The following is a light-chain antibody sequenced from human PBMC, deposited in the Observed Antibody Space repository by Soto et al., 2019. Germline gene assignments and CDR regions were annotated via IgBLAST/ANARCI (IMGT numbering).Light chain of an antibody. Sequence: EIVMTQSPATLSVSPGERATLSCRASQSVSSNLAWYQQKPGQAPRLLIYGASTRATGIPDRFSGSGSGTDFTLSIRRLETEDFAVYYCQKYGSSTKTVGKGTKGEIK. J-gene: IGKJ1*01. CDR3: QKYGSSTKT. CDR2: GAS. V-gene: IGKV3-20*01. CDR1: QSVSSN.